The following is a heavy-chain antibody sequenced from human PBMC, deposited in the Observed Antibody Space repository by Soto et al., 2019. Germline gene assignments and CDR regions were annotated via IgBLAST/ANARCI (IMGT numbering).Heavy chain of an antibody. V-gene: IGHV3-7*01. J-gene: IGHJ5*02. CDR1: GFTVSSHW. Sequence: EVQLVESGGALVQPGGSLRLSCAASGFTVSSHWMSWVRQAPGKGLEWVANINQDGSEKNYVDSVKGRFTISRDNAKNSLYLQMNSLRAEDTAVYYCARDVHYCSSTGCYYWFDPWGQGTLVTVSS. CDR2: INQDGSEK. CDR3: ARDVHYCSSTGCYYWFDP. D-gene: IGHD2-2*01.